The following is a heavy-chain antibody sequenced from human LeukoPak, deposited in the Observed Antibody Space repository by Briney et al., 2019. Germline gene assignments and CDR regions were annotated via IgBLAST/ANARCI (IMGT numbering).Heavy chain of an antibody. D-gene: IGHD6-19*01. J-gene: IGHJ6*04. Sequence: GGSLRLSCAASGFTFSSYWMHWVRQAPGKGLVWVSRINSDGTSTSYADSAKGRFTISRDNAKNSLYLQMNSLRAEDTAVYYCARDTRLAVADRGDMDVWGKGTTVTVSS. CDR1: GFTFSSYW. CDR2: INSDGTST. V-gene: IGHV3-74*01. CDR3: ARDTRLAVADRGDMDV.